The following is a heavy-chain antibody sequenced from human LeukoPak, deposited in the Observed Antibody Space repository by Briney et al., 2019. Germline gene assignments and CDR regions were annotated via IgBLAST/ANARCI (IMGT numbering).Heavy chain of an antibody. CDR3: ARSSCGGDCYAFDY. J-gene: IGHJ4*02. CDR2: IKYDGSEK. CDR1: GFTFSNYW. Sequence: PGGSLRLSCAASGFTFSNYWMNWVRQAPGKGLEWVANIKYDGSEKYYVDSVKGRFTISRDNSKNTLYLQMNSLRAEDTAVYYCARSSCGGDCYAFDYWGQGTLVTVSS. V-gene: IGHV3-7*01. D-gene: IGHD2-21*02.